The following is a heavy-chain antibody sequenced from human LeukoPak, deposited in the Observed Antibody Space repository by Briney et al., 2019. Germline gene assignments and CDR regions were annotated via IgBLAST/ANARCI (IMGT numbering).Heavy chain of an antibody. V-gene: IGHV4-59*12. CDR2: IYYSGST. D-gene: IGHD3-22*01. J-gene: IGHJ4*02. CDR3: ARGAVRDYYDSSGFDY. CDR1: GGSISSYY. Sequence: SETLSLTCTVSGGSISSYYWSWIRQPPGKGLEWIGYIYYSGSTNYSPSLKSRVTISVDTSKNQFSLKLNSVTAADTAIYFCARGAVRDYYDSSGFDYWGQGTLVTVSS.